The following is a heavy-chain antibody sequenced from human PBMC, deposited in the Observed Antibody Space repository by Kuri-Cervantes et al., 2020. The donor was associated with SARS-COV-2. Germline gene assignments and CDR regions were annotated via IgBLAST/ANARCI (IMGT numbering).Heavy chain of an antibody. Sequence: GSLRLSCVVYGGSFSVYYWNWIRQPPGKGQDWIGEINHGGSNNYNAPLKSRATIFVDTSRSQLSLRLTSATAADTAIYYCARRGLRPANWFDPWGQGILVTVSS. CDR2: INHGGSN. D-gene: IGHD4-17*01. CDR3: ARRGLRPANWFDP. V-gene: IGHV4-34*01. J-gene: IGHJ5*02. CDR1: GGSFSVYY.